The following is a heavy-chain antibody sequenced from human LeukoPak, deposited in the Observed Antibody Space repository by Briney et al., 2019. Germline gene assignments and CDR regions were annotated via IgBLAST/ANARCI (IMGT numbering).Heavy chain of an antibody. V-gene: IGHV4-4*07. D-gene: IGHD1-1*01. CDR2: MYPSGTT. Sequence: SETLSLTCTVSGGSISSYYWSWIRQPAGKGLEWIGRMYPSGTTNYNPSFKSRVTISVDTSKNSVSLNLRSVTAADTAVYYCARDRTTSTRGSFPIWGQGTMVTVSS. J-gene: IGHJ3*02. CDR3: ARDRTTSTRGSFPI. CDR1: GGSISSYY.